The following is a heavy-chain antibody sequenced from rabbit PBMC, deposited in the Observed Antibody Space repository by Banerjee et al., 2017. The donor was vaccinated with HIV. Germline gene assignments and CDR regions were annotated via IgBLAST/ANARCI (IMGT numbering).Heavy chain of an antibody. CDR2: IYGGSSGST. V-gene: IGHV1S40*01. Sequence: QWLEESGGDLVKPGASLTLTCTASGFSFSNSYYICWVHQAPGQGLEWIACIYGGSSGSTGYASWAKGRFTISKTSSTTVTLQMTSLTAADTATYFCARGLVAGVLDLWGPGTLVTVS. J-gene: IGHJ4*01. CDR1: GFSFSNSYY. CDR3: ARGLVAGVLDL. D-gene: IGHD3-3*01.